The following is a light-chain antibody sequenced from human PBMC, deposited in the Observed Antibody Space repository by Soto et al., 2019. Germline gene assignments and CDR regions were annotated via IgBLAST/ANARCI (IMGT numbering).Light chain of an antibody. CDR3: QQYNSYLVT. J-gene: IGKJ4*01. CDR2: AAS. CDR1: RYIRSD. V-gene: IGKV1-17*01. Sequence: DIQLTQSPSSLSASVGDRVTISCRASRYIRSDLSWYQQRPGQPPKVLIYAASSLQSGVPSRFSGSGSGTEFTLTISSLQPDDFATYYCQQYNSYLVTFGGGTKVDIK.